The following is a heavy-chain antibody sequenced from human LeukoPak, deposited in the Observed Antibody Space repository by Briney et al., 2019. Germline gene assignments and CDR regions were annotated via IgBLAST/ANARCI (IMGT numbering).Heavy chain of an antibody. CDR3: ARGHVIRLWDPYYYYGLDV. V-gene: IGHV1-8*01. Sequence: GASVKVSCKASGYTFTSYDNNWVRQATGQGLEWMGWMNPNSGNTGYAQKPERRVTMTRNTFISTAYMDLSSLRSEDTAVYYCARGHVIRLWDPYYYYGLDVWGQGTTVTVSS. CDR1: GYTFTSYD. CDR2: MNPNSGNT. D-gene: IGHD5-18*01. J-gene: IGHJ6*02.